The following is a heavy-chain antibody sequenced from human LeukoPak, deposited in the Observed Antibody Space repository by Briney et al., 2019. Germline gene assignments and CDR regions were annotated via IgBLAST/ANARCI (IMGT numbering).Heavy chain of an antibody. Sequence: GGSLRLSCAASGFTFSSYSMNWVRQAPGKGLKWVAVISYDGSNKYYADSVKGRFTISRDNSKNTLYLQMNSLRAEDTAVYYCASSVYGGNLPFDYWGQGTLVTVSS. CDR2: ISYDGSNK. CDR3: ASSVYGGNLPFDY. J-gene: IGHJ4*02. V-gene: IGHV3-30*03. CDR1: GFTFSSYS. D-gene: IGHD4-23*01.